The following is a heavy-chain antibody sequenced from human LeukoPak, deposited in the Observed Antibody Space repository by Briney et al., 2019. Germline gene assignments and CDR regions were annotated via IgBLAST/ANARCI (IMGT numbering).Heavy chain of an antibody. Sequence: GGSLRLSCAASGFTFSSYAMSWVRQAPGKGLEWVASIKEDGSEKYYVDSVKGRFTISRDNAKNSLYLQMDSLRAEDTAVYFCATFYSSGWEPLFDHWGQGTLVTVSS. V-gene: IGHV3-7*01. CDR1: GFTFSSYA. J-gene: IGHJ4*02. D-gene: IGHD6-19*01. CDR3: ATFYSSGWEPLFDH. CDR2: IKEDGSEK.